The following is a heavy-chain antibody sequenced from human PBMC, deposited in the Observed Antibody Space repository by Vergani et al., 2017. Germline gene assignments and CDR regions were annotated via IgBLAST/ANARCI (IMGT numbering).Heavy chain of an antibody. D-gene: IGHD6-6*01. V-gene: IGHV3-30*03. J-gene: IGHJ3*02. CDR3: ARVDSSSGDAFDI. CDR1: GFTFSNYG. CDR2: ISHDGNKK. Sequence: QVQLVESGGSVVQPGRSLRLSCAASGFTFSNYGLHWVRQAPGQGLEWVAVISHDGNKKYYVDSVKGRFTISRDNAKNSLYLQMNSLRAEDTAVYYCARVDSSSGDAFDIWGQGTMVTVSS.